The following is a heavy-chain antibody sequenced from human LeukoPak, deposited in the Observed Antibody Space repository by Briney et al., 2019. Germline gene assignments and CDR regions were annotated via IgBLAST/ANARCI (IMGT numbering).Heavy chain of an antibody. CDR3: ARDDSYYGSGSYYSLDY. V-gene: IGHV1-2*02. CDR2: INPNSGGT. J-gene: IGHJ4*02. Sequence: GASVKVSCKASGGTFSSYAISWVRQAPGQGLEWMGWINPNSGGTNYAQKFQGRVTMTRDTSISTAYMELSRLRSDDTAVYYCARDDSYYGSGSYYSLDYWGQGTLVTVSS. D-gene: IGHD3-10*01. CDR1: GGTFSSYA.